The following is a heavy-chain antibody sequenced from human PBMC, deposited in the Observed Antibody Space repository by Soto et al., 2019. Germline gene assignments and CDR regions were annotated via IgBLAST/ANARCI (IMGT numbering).Heavy chain of an antibody. CDR2: INHSGST. CDR1: GGSFSGYY. D-gene: IGHD5-12*01. CDR3: ASGRGYSGYLLDP. V-gene: IGHV4-34*01. Sequence: SETLSLTCAVYGGSFSGYYWSWIRQPPGKGLEWIGEINHSGSTNYNPSLKSRVTISVDTSKNQFSLKLSSVTAADTAVYYCASGRGYSGYLLDPWAQRTLVTVSS. J-gene: IGHJ5*02.